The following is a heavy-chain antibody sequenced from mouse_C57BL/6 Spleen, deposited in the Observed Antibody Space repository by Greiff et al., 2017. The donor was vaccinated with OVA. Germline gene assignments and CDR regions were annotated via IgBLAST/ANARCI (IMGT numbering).Heavy chain of an antibody. CDR1: GYTFTDYY. CDR2: IGPGSGST. J-gene: IGHJ4*01. CDR3: ARSHIYYCNPYDGMDD. V-gene: IGHV1-77*01. D-gene: IGHD2-1*01. Sequence: QVQLQQSGAELVKPGASVKISCKASGYTFTDYYINWVKQRPGQGLEWIGKIGPGSGSTYYNEKFKGKATLTADKASSTAYMQLSSLTSEDSAVYYCARSHIYYCNPYDGMDDWGQGTSVTVSS.